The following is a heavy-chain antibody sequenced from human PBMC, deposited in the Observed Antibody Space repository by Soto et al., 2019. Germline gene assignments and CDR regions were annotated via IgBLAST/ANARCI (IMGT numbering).Heavy chain of an antibody. V-gene: IGHV5-51*01. CDR3: ATPRKRGSYYYGMDV. J-gene: IGHJ6*02. CDR1: GYSFTSYW. Sequence: SCKGSGYSFTSYWIGWVRQMPGKGLEWMGIIYPGDSDTRYSPSFQGQVTISADKSISTAYLQWSSLKASDTAMYYCATPRKRGSYYYGMDVWGQGTTVTVS. CDR2: IYPGDSDT. D-gene: IGHD5-12*01.